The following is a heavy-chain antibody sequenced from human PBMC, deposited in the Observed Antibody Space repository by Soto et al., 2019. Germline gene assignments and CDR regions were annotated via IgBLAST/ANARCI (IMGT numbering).Heavy chain of an antibody. Sequence: GGSLRLSCTASGFTFGDYAMSWFRQAPGKGLEWVGFIRSKAYGGTTEYAASVKGRFTISRDDSKSIAYLQMNSLKTEDTAVYYCTRDQQTSTYYYYYMDVWGKGTTVTVSS. CDR3: TRDQQTSTYYYYYMDV. CDR1: GFTFGDYA. J-gene: IGHJ6*03. CDR2: IRSKAYGGTT. V-gene: IGHV3-49*03.